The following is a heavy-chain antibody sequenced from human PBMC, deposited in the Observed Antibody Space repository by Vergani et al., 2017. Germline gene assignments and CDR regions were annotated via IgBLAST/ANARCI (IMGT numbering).Heavy chain of an antibody. V-gene: IGHV3-21*01. J-gene: IGHJ5*02. CDR3: ARVRVAGGKNWIDP. D-gene: IGHD6-19*01. CDR1: GFTFSSYS. CDR2: ISSRSSYI. Sequence: EVQLVESGGGLVKPGGSLRLSCAASGFTFSSYSMNWVRQAPGKGLEWVSSISSRSSYIYYADSVKGRFTISRDNAKNSLDLQMNSLRAEDTAVYYCARVRVAGGKNWIDPWGQGTWVTVSS.